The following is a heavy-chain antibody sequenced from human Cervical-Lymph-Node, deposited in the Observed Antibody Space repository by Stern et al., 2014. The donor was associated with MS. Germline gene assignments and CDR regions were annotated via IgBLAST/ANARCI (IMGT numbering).Heavy chain of an antibody. Sequence: QVQLGQSGAEVKKPGASMKVSCEASGYTFTEYYIHWLRQAPGQGLAWMGWMNPNHRGTTYAQKFQGRVTMTKDTSVSTADLELSSLGSDDTAVYYCARTISLIAPYDYWGQGTLVTVSS. CDR2: MNPNHRGT. V-gene: IGHV1-2*02. D-gene: IGHD3-22*01. CDR3: ARTISLIAPYDY. J-gene: IGHJ4*02. CDR1: GYTFTEYY.